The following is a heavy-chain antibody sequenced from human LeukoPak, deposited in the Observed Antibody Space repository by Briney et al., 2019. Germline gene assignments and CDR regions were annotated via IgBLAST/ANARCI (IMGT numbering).Heavy chain of an antibody. CDR3: ARASPVGVVIHRFDP. Sequence: SETLSLTCAVSGYSISSGYYWGWIRQHPGKGLEWIGSIYHSGSTYYNPSLKSRVTISVDTSKNQFSLKLSSVTAADTAVYYCARASPVGVVIHRFDPWGQGTLVTVSS. CDR1: GYSISSGYY. D-gene: IGHD3-3*01. CDR2: IYHSGST. V-gene: IGHV4-38-2*01. J-gene: IGHJ5*02.